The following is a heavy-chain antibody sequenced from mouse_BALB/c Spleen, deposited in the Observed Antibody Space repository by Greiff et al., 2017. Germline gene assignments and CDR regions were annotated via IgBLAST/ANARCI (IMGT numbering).Heavy chain of an antibody. V-gene: IGHV14-4*02. J-gene: IGHJ3*01. Sequence: VQLQQSGAELVRSGASVKLSCTASGFNIKDYYMHWVKQRPEQGLEWIGWIDPENGDTEYAPKFQGKATMTADTSSNTAYLQLSSLTSEDTAVYYCNAGLGGYWGQGTLVTVSA. CDR1: GFNIKDYY. D-gene: IGHD3-3*01. CDR2: IDPENGDT. CDR3: NAGLGGY.